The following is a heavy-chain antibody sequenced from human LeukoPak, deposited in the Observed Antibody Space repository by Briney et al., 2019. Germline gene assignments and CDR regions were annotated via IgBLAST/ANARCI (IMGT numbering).Heavy chain of an antibody. D-gene: IGHD6-19*01. CDR3: AKDAGAVAGTVLGY. Sequence: ETLSLTCTVSGGSISSYYWSWVRQAPGKGLEWVSAISGSGGSTYYADSVKGRFTISRDNSKNTLYLQMNSLRAEDTAVYYCAKDAGAVAGTVLGYWGQGTLVTVSS. CDR1: GGSISSYY. CDR2: ISGSGGST. J-gene: IGHJ4*02. V-gene: IGHV3-23*01.